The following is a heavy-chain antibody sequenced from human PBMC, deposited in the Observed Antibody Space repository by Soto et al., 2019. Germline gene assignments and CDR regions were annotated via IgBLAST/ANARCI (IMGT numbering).Heavy chain of an antibody. Sequence: QVQLQESGPGLVEPSQTLSLTCTVSGGSISSADDCWSWIRQSPGKGLEWIGHIYDSGNTYSNPSLKSRVTISVDTSKNQFSLKLSSVSAADTAVYYWARGPSGDKVDYWGQGTLVTVSS. CDR1: GGSISSADDC. V-gene: IGHV4-30-4*01. D-gene: IGHD1-26*01. CDR2: IYDSGNT. J-gene: IGHJ4*02. CDR3: ARGPSGDKVDY.